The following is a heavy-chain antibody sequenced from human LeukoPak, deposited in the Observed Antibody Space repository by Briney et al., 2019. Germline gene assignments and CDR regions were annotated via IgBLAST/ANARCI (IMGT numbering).Heavy chain of an antibody. Sequence: TGGSLRLSCAASGFTFSSYWMSWVRQAPGKGLEWVANIKQDGSEKYYVDSVKGRFTISRDNAKNSLYLQMNSLRAEDTAVYYCARDPEGYSYGYPHDYWGQGTLVTVSS. J-gene: IGHJ4*02. CDR1: GFTFSSYW. D-gene: IGHD5-18*01. CDR3: ARDPEGYSYGYPHDY. V-gene: IGHV3-7*01. CDR2: IKQDGSEK.